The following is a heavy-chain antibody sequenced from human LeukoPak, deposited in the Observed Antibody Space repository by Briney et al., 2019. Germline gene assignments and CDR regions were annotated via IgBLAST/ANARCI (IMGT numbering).Heavy chain of an antibody. CDR3: VGSDTIGYTPREWDYWFFDL. CDR1: GFTFSRYS. Sequence: PGGSLRLSCAASGFTFSRYSMNWVRQAPGKGLEWVSSISIGSTYTYYAGSVKGRFTISRDNAKNSLYLQMNSLRAEDTAVYYCVGSDTIGYTPREWDYWFFDLWGRGTLVTVSS. CDR2: ISIGSTYT. D-gene: IGHD3-16*02. J-gene: IGHJ2*01. V-gene: IGHV3-21*01.